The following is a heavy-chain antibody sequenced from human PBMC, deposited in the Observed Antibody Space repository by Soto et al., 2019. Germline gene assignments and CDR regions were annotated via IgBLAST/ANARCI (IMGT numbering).Heavy chain of an antibody. CDR1: ADSISSGDYF. CDR2: IYYSGST. Sequence: QVQLQESGPGLVKPSLTLSLTCTVSADSISSGDYFWSWIRQPPGKGLEWIGYIYYSGSTYYNPSLKSRVTISVDTSKNQFSLKLSSVTAADTAVYYCARGVSGSYHGAFDIWGQGTMVTVSS. V-gene: IGHV4-30-4*01. J-gene: IGHJ3*02. CDR3: ARGVSGSYHGAFDI. D-gene: IGHD1-26*01.